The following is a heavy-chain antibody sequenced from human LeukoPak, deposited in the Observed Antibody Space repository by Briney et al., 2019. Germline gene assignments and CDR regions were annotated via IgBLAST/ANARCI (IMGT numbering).Heavy chain of an antibody. V-gene: IGHV4-34*01. J-gene: IGHJ5*02. Sequence: PSETLSLTCAVYGGSFSGYYWSWIRQPPGKGLEWIGEINHSGSTNYNPSLKCRVTISVDTSKNQFSLKLSSVTAADTAVYYCARAKALGYCSGGSCYPRGFDPWGQGTLVTVSS. CDR3: ARAKALGYCSGGSCYPRGFDP. CDR1: GGSFSGYY. CDR2: INHSGST. D-gene: IGHD2-15*01.